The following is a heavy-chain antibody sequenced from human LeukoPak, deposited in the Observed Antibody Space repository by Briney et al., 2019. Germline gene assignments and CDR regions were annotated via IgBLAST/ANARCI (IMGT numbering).Heavy chain of an antibody. J-gene: IGHJ6*02. CDR1: GYTFTGYY. V-gene: IGHV1-2*02. CDR3: ARDPRTADYGMDV. D-gene: IGHD2-8*02. CDR2: INPNSGGT. Sequence: ASVKVSCKASGYTFTGYYMHWVRPAPGQGLEWMGWINPNSGGTNYAQKFQGRVTMTRDTSISTAYMELSRLRSDDTAVYYCARDPRTADYGMDVWGQGTTVTVSS.